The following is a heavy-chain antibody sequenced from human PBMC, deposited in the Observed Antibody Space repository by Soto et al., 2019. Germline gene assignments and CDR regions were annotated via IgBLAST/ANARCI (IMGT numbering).Heavy chain of an antibody. D-gene: IGHD2-15*01. CDR2: ISAKKGNT. J-gene: IGHJ6*02. CDR3: AREILSPDFYFHGMDV. Sequence: WASVKVSCKASGYTFTSYGISWVRQAPGQGLEWMGWISAKKGNTKYAQKFQGRVTMTTDTSTSTAYMELRSLRSDDTAVYYCAREILSPDFYFHGMDVWGQGTTVTVSS. V-gene: IGHV1-18*04. CDR1: GYTFTSYG.